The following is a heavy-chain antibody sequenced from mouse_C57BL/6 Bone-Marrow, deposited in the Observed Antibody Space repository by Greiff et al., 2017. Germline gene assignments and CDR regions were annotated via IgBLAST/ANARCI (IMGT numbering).Heavy chain of an antibody. Sequence: QVQLQQPGAELVKPGASVKMSCKASGYTFTSYWITWVKQRPGQGLEWIGDIYPGSGSTNYNEKFKSKATLTVDTSSSTAYMQLSSLTSEDSAVYYCARPFWGTVVATDFDYWGQGTTLTVSS. J-gene: IGHJ2*01. D-gene: IGHD1-1*01. CDR3: ARPFWGTVVATDFDY. CDR2: IYPGSGST. V-gene: IGHV1-55*01. CDR1: GYTFTSYW.